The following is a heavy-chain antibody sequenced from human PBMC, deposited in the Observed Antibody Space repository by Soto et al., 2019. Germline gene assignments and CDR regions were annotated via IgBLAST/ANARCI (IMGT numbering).Heavy chain of an antibody. D-gene: IGHD6-13*01. Sequence: QVQLQESGPGLVKPSETLSLTCTVSGVSISSYYWSWIRQPPGKGLEWIGYIYYSGNTNYNPSLQRRVTIPIDASKSQFSLELSSVTAADSAVYFCARGIGQQLPPLDWGQGTLVTVSS. CDR1: GVSISSYY. CDR3: ARGIGQQLPPLD. V-gene: IGHV4-59*01. CDR2: IYYSGNT. J-gene: IGHJ4*02.